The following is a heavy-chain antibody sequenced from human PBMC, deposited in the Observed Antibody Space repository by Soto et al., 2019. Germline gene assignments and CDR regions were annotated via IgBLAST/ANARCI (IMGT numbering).Heavy chain of an antibody. CDR2: IHSSGST. CDR1: GGTLSNYY. J-gene: IGHJ3*02. V-gene: IGHV4-34*01. Sequence: XGTLSLTFAVYGGTLSNYYWSWIRQSPGKGLEWIGEIHSSGSTNYNPSLTSGVTISVDTSKNQFSLRLSFVTPADTAVYYCARAGFYGPFDAFDIWGHGTMVTVSS. CDR3: ARAGFYGPFDAFDI. D-gene: IGHD3-10*01.